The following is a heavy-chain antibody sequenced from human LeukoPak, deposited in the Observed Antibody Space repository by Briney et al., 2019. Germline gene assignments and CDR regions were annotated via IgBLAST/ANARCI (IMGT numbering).Heavy chain of an antibody. J-gene: IGHJ4*02. Sequence: PGGSLRLSCAASGFTFSGYGMHWVRQAPGKGLEWVAFIRYDGSNKYYADSVKGRFTISRDNSKNTLYLQMNSLRAEDTAVYYCASPLRYCSSTSCFDYWGQGTLVTVSS. V-gene: IGHV3-30*02. CDR1: GFTFSGYG. CDR3: ASPLRYCSSTSCFDY. CDR2: IRYDGSNK. D-gene: IGHD2-2*01.